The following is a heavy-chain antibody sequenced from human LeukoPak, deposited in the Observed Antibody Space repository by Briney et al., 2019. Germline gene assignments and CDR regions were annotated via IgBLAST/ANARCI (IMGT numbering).Heavy chain of an antibody. D-gene: IGHD7-27*01. CDR1: GGSISSYY. CDR3: ARTQNWDWYFDL. Sequence: PSETLSLTCTVSGGSISSYYWSWIRQPPGKGLEWIGYIYYSGSTYYNPSLKSRVTISVDTSKNQFSLKLSSVTAADTAVYYCARTQNWDWYFDLWGRGTLVTVSS. CDR2: IYYSGST. J-gene: IGHJ2*01. V-gene: IGHV4-30-4*01.